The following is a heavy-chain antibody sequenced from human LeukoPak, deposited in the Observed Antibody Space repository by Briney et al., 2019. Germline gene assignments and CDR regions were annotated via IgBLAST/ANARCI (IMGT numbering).Heavy chain of an antibody. D-gene: IGHD3-9*01. CDR1: GYTFTSYG. Sequence: GASVKVSCKASGYTFTSYGISWVRQAPGQGVEGMGWISAYNGNTNYAQKLQGRVTMTTDTSTSTAYMELRSLRSDDTAVYYCVLTISPGGYYGMDVWGQGTTVTVSS. CDR3: VLTISPGGYYGMDV. V-gene: IGHV1-18*01. J-gene: IGHJ6*02. CDR2: ISAYNGNT.